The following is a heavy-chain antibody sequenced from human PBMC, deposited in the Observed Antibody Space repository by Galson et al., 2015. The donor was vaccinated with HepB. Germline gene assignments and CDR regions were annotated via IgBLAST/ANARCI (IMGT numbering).Heavy chain of an antibody. J-gene: IGHJ6*02. CDR2: IWYDGSNK. D-gene: IGHD6-13*01. CDR1: GFTFSSYG. Sequence: SLRLSCAASGFTFSSYGMHWVRQAPGKGLEWVAVIWYDGSNKYYADSVKGRFTISRDNSKNTLYLQMNSLRAEDTAVYYCASGGIAAHGGARPKYYYYGMDVWGQGTTVTVSS. CDR3: ASGGIAAHGGARPKYYYYGMDV. V-gene: IGHV3-33*01.